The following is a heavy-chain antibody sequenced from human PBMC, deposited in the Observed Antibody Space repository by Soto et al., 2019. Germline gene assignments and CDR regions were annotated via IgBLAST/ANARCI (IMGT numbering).Heavy chain of an antibody. V-gene: IGHV3-23*01. CDR1: GFTFDNYD. J-gene: IGHJ6*02. CDR2: IGGSGTRT. Sequence: PGGSLRLSCAASGFTFDNYDMSWVRQPPGKGLEWVSAIGGSGTRTDYADSVKGRITISRDNFKNTLYLQMNSLRAEDTAIYYCAKSIAAGVPDYYGLDVWGQGTTVTVSS. CDR3: AKSIAAGVPDYYGLDV. D-gene: IGHD6-25*01.